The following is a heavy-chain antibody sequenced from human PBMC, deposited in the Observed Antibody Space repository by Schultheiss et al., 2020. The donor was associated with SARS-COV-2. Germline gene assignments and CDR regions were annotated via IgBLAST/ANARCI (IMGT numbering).Heavy chain of an antibody. D-gene: IGHD5-12*01. J-gene: IGHJ4*02. CDR1: GFTFSSFA. Sequence: GESLKISCAASGFTFSSFAMNWVRQAPGKGLEWVSSISSTSTYIYYKDSVKGRFTVSRDNAKNSLSLQMSSLGDEDTALYYCARGYLYRGADLYYFDSWGQGTLVTVSS. CDR2: ISSTSTYI. CDR3: ARGYLYRGADLYYFDS. V-gene: IGHV3-21*01.